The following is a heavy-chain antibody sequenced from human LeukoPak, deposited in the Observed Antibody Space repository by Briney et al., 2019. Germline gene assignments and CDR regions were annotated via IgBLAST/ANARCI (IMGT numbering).Heavy chain of an antibody. V-gene: IGHV5-51*01. D-gene: IGHD2-2*01. Sequence: GESLKISCKGSGYSFTSYWIGWVRQMPGKGLEWMGIIYPGDSDTRYSPSFQGHVTISADKSISTAYLQWSSLKASDTAMYYCAMTRGPRKYYFDYWGQGTLVTVSS. J-gene: IGHJ4*02. CDR2: IYPGDSDT. CDR3: AMTRGPRKYYFDY. CDR1: GYSFTSYW.